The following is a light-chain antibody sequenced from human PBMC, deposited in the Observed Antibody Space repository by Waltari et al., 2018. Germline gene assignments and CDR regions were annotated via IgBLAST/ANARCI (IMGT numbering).Light chain of an antibody. J-gene: IGKJ1*01. Sequence: EIMMTQSPDTLSVSPGERATLSCRASRSVGSNLAWYKKKPGQATRLLIFDTSTSATGIPGRFSGSGSVTDFTLTISSLQSEDFAIYYCQQYNEWFPWTFGQGTKVEIK. CDR1: RSVGSN. CDR2: DTS. V-gene: IGKV3-15*01. CDR3: QQYNEWFPWT.